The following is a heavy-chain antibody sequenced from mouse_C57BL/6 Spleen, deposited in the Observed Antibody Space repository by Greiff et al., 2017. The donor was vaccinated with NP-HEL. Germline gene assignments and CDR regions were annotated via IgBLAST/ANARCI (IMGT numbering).Heavy chain of an antibody. CDR2: INPNNGGT. J-gene: IGHJ3*01. V-gene: IGHV1-22*01. Sequence: EVHLVESGPELVKPGASVKMSCKASGYTFTDYNMHWVKQSHGKSLEWIGYINPNNGGTSYNQKFKGKVTLTVNKSSSTAYMELRSLTSEDSAVYYCAREWYYGSTEGWFAYWGQGTLVTVSA. CDR1: GYTFTDYN. CDR3: AREWYYGSTEGWFAY. D-gene: IGHD1-1*01.